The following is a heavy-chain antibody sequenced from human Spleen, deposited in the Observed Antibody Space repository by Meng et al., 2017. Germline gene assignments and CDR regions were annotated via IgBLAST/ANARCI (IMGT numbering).Heavy chain of an antibody. D-gene: IGHD6-13*01. V-gene: IGHV3-21*01. CDR3: ARAEQQLVRRGPLWMDFQH. CDR1: GFPFSNCG. CDR2: ISGSSRDI. J-gene: IGHJ1*01. Sequence: GESLKISCATSGFPFSNCGMNWVRQAPGKGLEWVSSISGSSRDIFYADSVKDRFTISRDNAENSLYLQMDSLRAEDTAVYYCARAEQQLVRRGPLWMDFQHWGQGTLVTVSS.